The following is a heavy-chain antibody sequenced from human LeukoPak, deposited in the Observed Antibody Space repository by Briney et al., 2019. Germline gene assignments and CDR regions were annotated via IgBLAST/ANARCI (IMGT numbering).Heavy chain of an antibody. J-gene: IGHJ4*02. CDR2: INHSGST. D-gene: IGHD6-13*01. CDR3: ARGYVAAARLWDY. V-gene: IGHV4-34*01. CDR1: GGPFSGYY. Sequence: KPSETLSLTCAVYGGPFSGYYWSWICQPPGKGLEWIGEINHSGSTNYNPSLKSRVTISVDTSKNQFSLKLSSVTAADTAVYYCARGYVAAARLWDYWGQGTLVTVSS.